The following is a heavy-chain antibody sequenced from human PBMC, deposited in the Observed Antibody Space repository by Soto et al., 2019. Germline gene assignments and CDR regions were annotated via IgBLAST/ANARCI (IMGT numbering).Heavy chain of an antibody. Sequence: LGESLKISCKGSGYSFTSYWIGWVRQMPGKGLEWMGIIYPGDSDTRYSPSFQGQVTISADKSISTAYLQWSSLKASDTAMYYCARGGSSSAYYYYGMDVWGQGTTVTVSS. CDR2: IYPGDSDT. J-gene: IGHJ6*02. D-gene: IGHD6-6*01. CDR3: ARGGSSSAYYYYGMDV. V-gene: IGHV5-51*01. CDR1: GYSFTSYW.